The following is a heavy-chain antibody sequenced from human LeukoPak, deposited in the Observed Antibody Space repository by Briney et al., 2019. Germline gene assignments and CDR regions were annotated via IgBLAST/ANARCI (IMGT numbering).Heavy chain of an antibody. D-gene: IGHD6-19*01. CDR2: VHKDGNQK. CDR1: RFTYSDYW. J-gene: IGHJ3*02. CDR3: VRNRGWYALDM. Sequence: GSLRLSCAASRFTYSDYWMTWVRQAPGRGLEWVANVHKDGNQKQYADSVKGRFTISRDNAKNSMFLQLNSLGAEDSGVYYCVRNRGWYALDMWGQGTMVTVSS. V-gene: IGHV3-7*01.